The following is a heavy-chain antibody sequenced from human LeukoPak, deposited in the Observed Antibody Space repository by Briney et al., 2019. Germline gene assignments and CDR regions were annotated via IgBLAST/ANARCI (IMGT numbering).Heavy chain of an antibody. Sequence: GESLKISCKGSENIFTNYWIGWVRQLPGKGLGWRGIIYPDGFATRYSPSFQGQVTISVDKSISTAYLQWNSLNAAETALYCAARPAAPAFGHYLDSSGWVLDIWGEGTMVSVSS. CDR1: ENIFTNYW. CDR3: ARPAAPAFGHYLDSSGWVLDI. CDR2: IYPDGFAT. D-gene: IGHD3-22*01. J-gene: IGHJ3*02. V-gene: IGHV5-51*03.